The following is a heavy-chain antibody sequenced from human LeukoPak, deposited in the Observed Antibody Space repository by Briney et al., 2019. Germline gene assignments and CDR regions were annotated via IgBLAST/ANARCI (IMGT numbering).Heavy chain of an antibody. CDR2: ITSSGTGT. Sequence: GGSLRLSCAASGFTFSIYAMSWVRQAPGKGVEWVSSITSSGTGTFYAYSVKGRLTISRDNSKNTLYLQMNSLRVEATAVYYCAKDRPNYYDSSGHYYRRNGDYWGQGTLVTVSS. CDR3: AKDRPNYYDSSGHYYRRNGDY. D-gene: IGHD3-22*01. V-gene: IGHV3-23*01. J-gene: IGHJ4*02. CDR1: GFTFSIYA.